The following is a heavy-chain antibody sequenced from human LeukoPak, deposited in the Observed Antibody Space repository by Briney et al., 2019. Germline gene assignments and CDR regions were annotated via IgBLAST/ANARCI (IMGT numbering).Heavy chain of an antibody. Sequence: PGGSLRLSCAASGFTFSNAWMSWVRQAPGKGLEWVGRIKSKTDGGTTDYAAPVKGRFTISRDDSKNTLYLQMNSLKTGDTAVYYCTTEGVWFGELSVDYWGQGTLVTVSS. CDR3: TTEGVWFGELSVDY. CDR2: IKSKTDGGTT. V-gene: IGHV3-15*01. J-gene: IGHJ4*02. D-gene: IGHD3-10*01. CDR1: GFTFSNAW.